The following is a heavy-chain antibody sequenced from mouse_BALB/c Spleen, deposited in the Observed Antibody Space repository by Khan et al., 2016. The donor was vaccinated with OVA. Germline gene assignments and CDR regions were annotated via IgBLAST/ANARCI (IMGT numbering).Heavy chain of an antibody. D-gene: IGHD1-2*01. V-gene: IGHV3-2*02. J-gene: IGHJ2*01. CDR1: GYSITSGYG. CDR3: ARTARIKY. CDR2: ISYSGST. Sequence: EVKLEASGPGLVKPSQSLSLTCTVTGYSITSGYGWNWIRQFPGNQLEWMGYISYSGSTNYNPSLNSRISITRDTSKNQFFLQLNSVTTEDTATYYCARTARIKYWGQGTTLTVSS.